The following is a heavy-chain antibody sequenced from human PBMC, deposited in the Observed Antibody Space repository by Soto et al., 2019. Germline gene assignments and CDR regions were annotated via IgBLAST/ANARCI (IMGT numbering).Heavy chain of an antibody. CDR1: GGTLRSHA. CDR3: ARGKTTVVTPVDY. Sequence: SVKVSCKASGGTLRSHAIGWVRQAPGQGLEWVGVVIPIFGTANYAPKFTATVTITAEESTSTAYMELRRLRSEDTAVYYCARGKTTVVTPVDYWGQGTLVIVSS. CDR2: VIPIFGTA. D-gene: IGHD4-17*01. V-gene: IGHV1-69*13. J-gene: IGHJ4*02.